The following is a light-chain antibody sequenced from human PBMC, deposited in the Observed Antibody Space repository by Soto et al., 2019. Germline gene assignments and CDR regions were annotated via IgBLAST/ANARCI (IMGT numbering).Light chain of an antibody. CDR3: QQYSPYSART. J-gene: IGKJ1*01. CDR1: QNIGSW. CDR2: KAS. V-gene: IGKV1-5*03. Sequence: DIQMTQSPSTLSASVGDRVTVTCRASQNIGSWVAWYQQKPGKAPNLLIYKASTLENGVPSRFSGTGSGTEFTLTISSLQPSDFATYYCQQYSPYSARTFGQGTKVEVK.